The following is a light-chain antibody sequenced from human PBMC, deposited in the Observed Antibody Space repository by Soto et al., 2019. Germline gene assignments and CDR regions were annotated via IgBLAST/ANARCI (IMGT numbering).Light chain of an antibody. CDR2: GGS. Sequence: EVVLTQSPGALSLSPGEGVTLSCRASQNIRGNELAWYRQKRGQAPRLLIYGGSSRAEGIPDRFSGRGTGANFTPTISSLETEDSGVYYCQDFGTSPPWTFGQGTKLEIK. V-gene: IGKV3-20*01. CDR1: QNIRGNE. J-gene: IGKJ1*01. CDR3: QDFGTSPPWT.